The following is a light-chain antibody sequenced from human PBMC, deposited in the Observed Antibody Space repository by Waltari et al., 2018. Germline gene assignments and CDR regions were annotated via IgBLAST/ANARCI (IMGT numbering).Light chain of an antibody. CDR2: SDR. CDR3: AAWDDALTGPL. V-gene: IGLV1-44*01. CDR1: TSNIGSHS. J-gene: IGLJ3*02. Sequence: QSLLTQPPSVSGPPGQTVTISCSGSTSNIGSHSVNWYHHVPGTAPQPLIFSDRQRHSGVPDRFSASKSGATASLVISGLQSEDEGDYYCAAWDDALTGPLFGGGTKLTVL.